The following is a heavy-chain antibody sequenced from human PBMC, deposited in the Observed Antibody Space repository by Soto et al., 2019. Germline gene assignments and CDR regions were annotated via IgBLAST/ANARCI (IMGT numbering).Heavy chain of an antibody. D-gene: IGHD3-16*02. CDR3: ARAVTTGYDYVWGSYRYTKLDY. V-gene: IGHV1-69*12. CDR2: IIPIFGTA. Sequence: QVQLVQSGAEVKKPGSSVKVSCKASGGTFSSYAISWVRQAPGQGLEWMGGIIPIFGTANYAQKFQGRVTLTADEPTSTAYMELSSLRSEDTAVYYCARAVTTGYDYVWGSYRYTKLDYWGQGTLVTVSS. J-gene: IGHJ4*02. CDR1: GGTFSSYA.